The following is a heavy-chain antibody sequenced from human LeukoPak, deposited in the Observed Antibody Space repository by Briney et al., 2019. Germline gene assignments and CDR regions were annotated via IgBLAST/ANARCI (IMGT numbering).Heavy chain of an antibody. V-gene: IGHV3-23*01. D-gene: IGHD3-10*01. CDR1: GFTFSSYA. Sequence: GGSLRLSCAASGFTFSSYAMSWVRQAPGKGLEWVSAISGGGGSTYYADSVKGRFTISRDNSKNTLYLQMNSLRAEDTAVYYCAKDPDIWFGELSIWFDPWGQGTLVTVSS. J-gene: IGHJ5*02. CDR3: AKDPDIWFGELSIWFDP. CDR2: ISGGGGST.